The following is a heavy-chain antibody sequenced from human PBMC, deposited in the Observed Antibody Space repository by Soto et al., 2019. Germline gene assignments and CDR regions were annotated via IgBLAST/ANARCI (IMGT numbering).Heavy chain of an antibody. CDR2: IYPGDSDT. D-gene: IGHD5-12*01. Sequence: PGESLKISCKGSGYSFTSYWIGWVRQMPGKGLEWMGIIYPGDSDTRYSPSFQGQVTISADKSISTAYLQWSSLKASDTAMYYCASQEVATTDVDYFDIRGDATMVTAS. CDR1: GYSFTSYW. V-gene: IGHV5-51*01. J-gene: IGHJ3*02. CDR3: ASQEVATTDVDYFDI.